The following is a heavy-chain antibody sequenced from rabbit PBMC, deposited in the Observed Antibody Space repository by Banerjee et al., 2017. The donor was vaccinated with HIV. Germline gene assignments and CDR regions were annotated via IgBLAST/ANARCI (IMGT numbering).Heavy chain of an antibody. V-gene: IGHV1S40*01. Sequence: QSLEESGGDLVKPGASLTLTCTASGFSFSSRYYMCWVRQAPGKGLEWIACIYSGSSGDTYYASWAKGRFTISKTSSTTVTLQMTSLTAADTATYFCARDLAGYVGFGYISYLDLWGPGTLVTVS. CDR1: GFSFSSRYY. J-gene: IGHJ4*01. D-gene: IGHD4-2*01. CDR3: ARDLAGYVGFGYISYLDL. CDR2: IYSGSSGDT.